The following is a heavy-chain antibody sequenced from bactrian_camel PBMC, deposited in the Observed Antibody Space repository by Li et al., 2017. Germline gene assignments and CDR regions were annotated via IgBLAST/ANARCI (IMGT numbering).Heavy chain of an antibody. CDR2: IQIGGEST. CDR1: GSALSIWT. D-gene: IGHD2*01. CDR3: AARLSDRSPLWYVPATESGGTWYTE. V-gene: IGHV3S1*01. Sequence: HVQLVESGGGSVQPGGSLKLSCQASGSALSIWTILGWFRQAPGKEREGVAAIQIGGESTYIGASVKGRFTISQDSAKNTVYLHMNSLKSEDTAVYYCAARLSDRSPLWYVPATESGGTWYTERDQGTQVTVS. J-gene: IGHJ4*01.